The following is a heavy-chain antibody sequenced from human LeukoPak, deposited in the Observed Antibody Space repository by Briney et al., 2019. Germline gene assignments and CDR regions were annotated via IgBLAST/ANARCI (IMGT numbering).Heavy chain of an antibody. CDR2: MSWDGETT. V-gene: IGHV3-43*01. D-gene: IGHD1-26*01. CDR3: GKDMGPRGVGATPHY. J-gene: IGHJ4*02. CDR1: GLGLDGYV. Sequence: GGSLRLSCATYGLGLDGYVMHWVRQAPGKGLEWVALMSWDGETTYYSDSVKGRFNMARDNSKNSVHLQMNSLRIEDTGFYYCGKDMGPRGVGATPHYWGQGTLVTVSS.